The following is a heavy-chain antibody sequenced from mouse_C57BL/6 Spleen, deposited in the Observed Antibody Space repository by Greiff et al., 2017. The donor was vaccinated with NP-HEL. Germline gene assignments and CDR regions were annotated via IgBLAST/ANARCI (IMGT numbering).Heavy chain of an antibody. CDR3: ARRKVIYWYFDV. CDR2: ISSGSSTI. J-gene: IGHJ1*03. CDR1: GFTFSDYG. V-gene: IGHV5-17*01. Sequence: EVMLVESGGGLVKPGGSLKLSCAASGFTFSDYGMHWVRQAPEKGLEWVAYISSGSSTIYYADTVKGRFTISRDNAKNTLFLQMTSLRSEDTAMYYCARRKVIYWYFDVWGTGTTVTVSS. D-gene: IGHD1-3*01.